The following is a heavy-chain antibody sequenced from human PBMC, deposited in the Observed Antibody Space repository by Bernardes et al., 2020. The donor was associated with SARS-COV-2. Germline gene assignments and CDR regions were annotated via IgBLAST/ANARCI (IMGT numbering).Heavy chain of an antibody. J-gene: IGHJ6*02. Sequence: GWSLRLSCAASGFTFSSYAMSWVRQAPGKGLEWVSAISGSGGSTYYADSVKGRFTISRDNSKNTLYLQMNSLRAEDTAVYYCARPYYDFWSGYYPATIFYGMDVWGQGTTVTVSS. CDR3: ARPYYDFWSGYYPATIFYGMDV. CDR1: GFTFSSYA. D-gene: IGHD3-3*01. V-gene: IGHV3-23*01. CDR2: ISGSGGST.